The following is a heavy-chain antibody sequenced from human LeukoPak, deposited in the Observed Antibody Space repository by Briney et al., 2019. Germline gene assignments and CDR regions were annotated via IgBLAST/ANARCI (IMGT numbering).Heavy chain of an antibody. D-gene: IGHD3-10*01. V-gene: IGHV4-39*01. Sequence: SETLSLTCSVSGGSVSSRSNYWGWIRQPPRKGLEWIGSIYFSGSTYYSPSLKRRVSISVDTSKSQFSLKQDSVTAADTAVYYCARSDGSGSYPAHLFDYWGQGTLVTVSS. CDR2: IYFSGST. CDR3: ARSDGSGSYPAHLFDY. CDR1: GGSVSSRSNY. J-gene: IGHJ4*02.